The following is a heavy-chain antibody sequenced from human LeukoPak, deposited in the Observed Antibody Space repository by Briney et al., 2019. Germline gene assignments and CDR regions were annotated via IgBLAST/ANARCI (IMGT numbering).Heavy chain of an antibody. CDR3: ARVLLPSSYYYGSGSWNYGMDV. CDR1: GFTFSGYA. Sequence: QPGGSLRLSCAASGFTFSGYAMHWVRQAPGKGLEWVAVISYDGSNKYYADSVKGRFTISRDNSKNTLYLQMNSLRAEDTAVYYCARVLLPSSYYYGSGSWNYGMDVWGQGTTVTVSS. CDR2: ISYDGSNK. V-gene: IGHV3-30-3*01. D-gene: IGHD3-10*01. J-gene: IGHJ6*02.